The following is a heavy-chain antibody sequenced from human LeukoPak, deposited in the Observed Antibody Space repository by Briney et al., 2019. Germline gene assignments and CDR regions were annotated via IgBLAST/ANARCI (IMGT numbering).Heavy chain of an antibody. CDR2: ITPIFGTA. CDR1: GGTFSSYA. J-gene: IGHJ6*04. V-gene: IGHV1-69*06. CDR3: AREGSGYDYYYYGMDV. D-gene: IGHD5-12*01. Sequence: SVKVSCMASGGTFSSYAISWVRQAPGQGLEWVGGITPIFGTANYAQKFQGRVTITADKSTSTAYMELSSLRSEDTAVYYCAREGSGYDYYYYGMDVWGKGTTVTVSS.